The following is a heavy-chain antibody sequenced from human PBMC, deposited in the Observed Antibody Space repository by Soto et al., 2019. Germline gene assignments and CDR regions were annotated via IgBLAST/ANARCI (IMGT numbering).Heavy chain of an antibody. D-gene: IGHD3-22*01. Sequence: SETLSLTCPVSGRSISSYYWSWIPQPPGKGLEWIGYIYYSGSTNYNPSLKSRVTISVDTSKNQFSLKLSSVTAADTAVYYCAGFPRGYLGIYAFDIWGKGTMVTVS. V-gene: IGHV4-59*01. CDR1: GRSISSYY. J-gene: IGHJ3*02. CDR3: AGFPRGYLGIYAFDI. CDR2: IYYSGST.